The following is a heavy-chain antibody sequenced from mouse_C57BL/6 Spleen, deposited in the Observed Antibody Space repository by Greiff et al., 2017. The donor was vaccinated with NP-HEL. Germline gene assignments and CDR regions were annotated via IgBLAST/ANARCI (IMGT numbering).Heavy chain of an antibody. J-gene: IGHJ4*01. V-gene: IGHV5-17*01. CDR3: ARNYAMDY. CDR1: GFTFSAYG. CDR2: ISSGSSTI. Sequence: EVKLMESGGGLVKPGGSLKLSCAASGFTFSAYGMHWVRQAPEKGLEWVAYISSGSSTIYYADTVKGRFTISRDNAKNTLFLQMTSLRSEDTDMYYCARNYAMDYWGQGTSVTVSS.